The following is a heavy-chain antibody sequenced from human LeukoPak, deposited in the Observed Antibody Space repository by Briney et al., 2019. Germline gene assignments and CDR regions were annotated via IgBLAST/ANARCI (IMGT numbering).Heavy chain of an antibody. D-gene: IGHD6-19*01. CDR1: GYTFTSYY. Sequence: GASVKVSCKASGYTFTSYYMHWVRQATGQGLEWMGWMNPNSGNTGYAQKFQGRVTMTRNTSISTAYMELSSLRSEDTAVYYCARGPVAGFYYYFDYWGQGTLVTVSS. J-gene: IGHJ4*02. CDR2: MNPNSGNT. V-gene: IGHV1-8*02. CDR3: ARGPVAGFYYYFDY.